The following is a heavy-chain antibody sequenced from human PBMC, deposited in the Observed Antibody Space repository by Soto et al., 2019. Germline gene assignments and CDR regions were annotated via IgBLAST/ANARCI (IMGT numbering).Heavy chain of an antibody. CDR3: VTYPRPYNWIDI. J-gene: IGHJ5*02. Sequence: QVRLEQSGPEVKKPGSSVRVSCQASGGARTSYPIHWVRQAPGQGLEWMGVIDPMFDTSNLADSFKARLTLTADVSTKTVYMDLTGLRSDDTAVDFCVTYPRPYNWIDIWGQGTLLTVSS. D-gene: IGHD2-21*01. V-gene: IGHV1-69*01. CDR2: IDPMFDTS. CDR1: GGARTSYP.